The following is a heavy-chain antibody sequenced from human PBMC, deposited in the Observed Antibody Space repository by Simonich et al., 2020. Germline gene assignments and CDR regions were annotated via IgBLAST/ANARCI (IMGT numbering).Heavy chain of an antibody. CDR3: ARHLQLGPFDY. CDR1: GGSFSGYY. Sequence: QVQLQQWGAGLLKPSETLSLTCAVYGGSFSGYYWSWFRQPPGKGLEWIGEINHSGSTNYNPSLKSRGTISVDTSKNQFSLKLSSVTAADTAVYYCARHLQLGPFDYWGQGTLVTVSS. V-gene: IGHV4-34*01. D-gene: IGHD1-1*01. J-gene: IGHJ4*02. CDR2: INHSGST.